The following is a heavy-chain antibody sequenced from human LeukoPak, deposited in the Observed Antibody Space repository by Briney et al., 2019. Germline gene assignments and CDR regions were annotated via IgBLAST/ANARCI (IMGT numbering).Heavy chain of an antibody. D-gene: IGHD2-15*01. V-gene: IGHV4-34*01. Sequence: SETLSLTCAVYGGSFSGYYWSWIRQPPGKGLEWIGEINHSGSTNYNPSLKSRVTISVDTSKNQFSLKLSSVTAADPAVYYCARGLMSAPYYCDYWGQGTLVTVSS. CDR3: ARGLMSAPYYCDY. CDR2: INHSGST. J-gene: IGHJ4*02. CDR1: GGSFSGYY.